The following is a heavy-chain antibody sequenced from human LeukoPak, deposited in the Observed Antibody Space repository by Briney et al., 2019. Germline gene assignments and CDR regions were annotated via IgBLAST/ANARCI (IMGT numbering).Heavy chain of an antibody. V-gene: IGHV3-33*01. J-gene: IGHJ4*02. CDR2: IWYDGRTK. CDR1: GFIFSNYG. CDR3: AREWGRIAVAGGPGY. D-gene: IGHD6-19*01. Sequence: GSLRLSCEVSGFIFSNYGMHWVRQAPGKGLEWVALIWYDGRTKFHADSVKGRFTISRDNSANILYLQMSSLRVEDTAVYYCAREWGRIAVAGGPGYWGQGALVTVSS.